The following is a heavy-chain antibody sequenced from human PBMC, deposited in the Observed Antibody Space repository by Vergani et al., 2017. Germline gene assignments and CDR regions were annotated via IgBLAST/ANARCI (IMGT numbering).Heavy chain of an antibody. Sequence: VQLVESGGGLVQPGGSLRLSCAASGFTFSSYWMSWVRQAPGKGLEWVAVISYDGSNKYYADSVKGRFTISRDNSKNTLYLQMNSLRAEDTAVYYCAKSSNPSLWGQGTLVTVSS. D-gene: IGHD4-11*01. CDR1: GFTFSSYW. V-gene: IGHV3-30*18. CDR3: AKSSNPSL. J-gene: IGHJ4*02. CDR2: ISYDGSNK.